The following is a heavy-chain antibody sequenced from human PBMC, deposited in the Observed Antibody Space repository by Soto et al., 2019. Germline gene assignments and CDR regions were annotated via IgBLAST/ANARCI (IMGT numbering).Heavy chain of an antibody. Sequence: SETLSLTCTVSGGSINAFFWSWVRQPPGKGLESIGYIFYSGSTNYNPSLKSRVTISLDTSKTQFSLNLTSVTAADTAVYYCATQTGLYYYGMDVWGQGTTGTVS. V-gene: IGHV4-59*01. CDR1: GGSINAFF. CDR3: ATQTGLYYYGMDV. J-gene: IGHJ6*02. CDR2: IFYSGST.